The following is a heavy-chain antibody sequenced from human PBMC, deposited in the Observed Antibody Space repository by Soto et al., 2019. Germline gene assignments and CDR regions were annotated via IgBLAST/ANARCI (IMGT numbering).Heavy chain of an antibody. V-gene: IGHV4-34*01. D-gene: IGHD3-10*01. CDR1: GGSFSGYY. CDR3: ARGGPYYGSGSYRFSY. Sequence: SETLSLTCAVYGGSFSGYYWSWIRQPPGKGLEWIGEINHSGSTNYNPSLKSRVTISVDTSKNQFSLKLSSVTAADTAVYYCARGGPYYGSGSYRFSYWGQGTLVTVSS. CDR2: INHSGST. J-gene: IGHJ4*02.